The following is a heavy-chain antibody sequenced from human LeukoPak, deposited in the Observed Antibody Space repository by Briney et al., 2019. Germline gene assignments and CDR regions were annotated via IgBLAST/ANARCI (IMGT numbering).Heavy chain of an antibody. CDR1: GFTFSSYA. Sequence: GGSLRLSCAASGFTFSSYAMHWVRQAPGKGLEWVAVISYDGSNKYYADSVKGRFTISRDNSKNTLYLQMNSLRAEDAAVYYCARDQFRDIVVVPAAIGLFDYWGQGTLVTVSS. CDR2: ISYDGSNK. D-gene: IGHD2-2*01. J-gene: IGHJ4*02. CDR3: ARDQFRDIVVVPAAIGLFDY. V-gene: IGHV3-30-3*01.